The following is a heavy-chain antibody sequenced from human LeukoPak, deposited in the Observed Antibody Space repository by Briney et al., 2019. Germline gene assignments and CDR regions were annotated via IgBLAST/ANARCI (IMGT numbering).Heavy chain of an antibody. CDR3: ARDCSSTRDYYYYGMDV. Sequence: GASVKVSCKASGYTFTSYGISWVRQAPGQGLEWMGWISAYNGNTNYAQKLQGRVTITTDTSTSTAYMELRSLRSDDTAVYYCARDCSSTRDYYYYGMDVWGQGTTVTVSS. CDR1: GYTFTSYG. V-gene: IGHV1-18*01. D-gene: IGHD2-2*01. CDR2: ISAYNGNT. J-gene: IGHJ6*02.